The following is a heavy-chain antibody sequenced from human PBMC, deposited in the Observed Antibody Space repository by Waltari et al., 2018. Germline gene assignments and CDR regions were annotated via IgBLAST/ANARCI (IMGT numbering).Heavy chain of an antibody. Sequence: GRSLRLSCAASGFTFSSYGMHWVRQAPGKGLEWVAVIWYDGSNKYYADSVKGRFTISRDNSKNTRYLQMNSLRAEDTAVYYCARGPREDSSSWFLRDYYYYGMDVWGQGTTVTVSS. V-gene: IGHV3-33*01. CDR3: ARGPREDSSSWFLRDYYYYGMDV. D-gene: IGHD6-13*01. CDR1: GFTFSSYG. CDR2: IWYDGSNK. J-gene: IGHJ6*02.